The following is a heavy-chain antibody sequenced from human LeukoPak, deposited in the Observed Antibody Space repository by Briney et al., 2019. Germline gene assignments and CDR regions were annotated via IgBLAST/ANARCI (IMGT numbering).Heavy chain of an antibody. J-gene: IGHJ4*02. CDR3: ARLYGNYQNYLDY. V-gene: IGHV4-34*01. CDR2: INHSGST. CDR1: GGSSSGYY. Sequence: PSETLSLTCAVYGGSSSGYYWSWIRQPPGKGLEWIGEINHSGSTNYNPSLKSRVTISVDTSKNQFSLKLRSVTAADTAVYYCARLYGNYQNYLDYWGQGTLVTVSS. D-gene: IGHD1-7*01.